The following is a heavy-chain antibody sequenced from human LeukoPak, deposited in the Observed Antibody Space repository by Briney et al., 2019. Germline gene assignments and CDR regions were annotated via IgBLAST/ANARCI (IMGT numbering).Heavy chain of an antibody. V-gene: IGHV1-2*04. J-gene: IGHJ6*02. CDR3: ARALKWHYGMDV. D-gene: IGHD5-12*01. Sequence: ASVKVSCKVSGYTLTELSMHWVRQAPGQGLEWMGWINPNSGGTNYAQKFQGWVTMTRDTSISTAYMELSRLRSDDTAVYYCARALKWHYGMDVWGQGTTVTVSS. CDR1: GYTLTELS. CDR2: INPNSGGT.